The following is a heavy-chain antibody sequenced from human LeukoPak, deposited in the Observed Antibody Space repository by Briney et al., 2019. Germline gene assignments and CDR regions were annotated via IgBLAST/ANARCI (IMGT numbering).Heavy chain of an antibody. Sequence: SETLSLTCTVSGGSISSYYWSWIRQPPGKGLEWIGYIYYSGSTNYNPSLKSRVTISVDTSKNQFSLKLSSVTAADTAVYYCAREAYDSSGLNAFDIWGQGTMVTVSS. CDR3: AREAYDSSGLNAFDI. D-gene: IGHD3-22*01. V-gene: IGHV4-59*01. J-gene: IGHJ3*02. CDR1: GGSISSYY. CDR2: IYYSGST.